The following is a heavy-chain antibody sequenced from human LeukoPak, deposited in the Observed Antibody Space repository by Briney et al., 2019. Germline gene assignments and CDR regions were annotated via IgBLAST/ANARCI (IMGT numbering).Heavy chain of an antibody. CDR3: TRSLGGWDFDY. V-gene: IGHV3-48*04. D-gene: IGHD6-19*01. Sequence: PPGGSLRLSCAASGFTFSTYSMNWVRQAPGKGLEWVSYISSSSGTIYFADSVKGRFTVSRDNAKNSLYLQMNSLRAEDTAVYYCTRSLGGWDFDYWGQGTLVTVSS. CDR1: GFTFSTYS. J-gene: IGHJ4*02. CDR2: ISSSSGTI.